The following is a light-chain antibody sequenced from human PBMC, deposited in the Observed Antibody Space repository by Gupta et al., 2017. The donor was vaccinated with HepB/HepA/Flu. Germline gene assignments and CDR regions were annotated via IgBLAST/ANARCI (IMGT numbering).Light chain of an antibody. CDR1: SSNIGTPYD. CDR3: QSFDSSLSAWV. J-gene: IGLJ3*02. Sequence: QSVLTQPPSLSGAPGQRVTISCTGSSSNIGTPYDIHWYQQLPGTAPKLIMYDSNNRPSGVPNRFSGSTSGTSASLAITGLQAEDEADYYCQSFDSSLSAWVFGGGTKLTVL. V-gene: IGLV1-40*01. CDR2: DSN.